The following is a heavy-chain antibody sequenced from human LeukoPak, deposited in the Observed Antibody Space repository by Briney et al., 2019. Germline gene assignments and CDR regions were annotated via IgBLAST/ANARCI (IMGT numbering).Heavy chain of an antibody. CDR3: ARGYGDFRVEGRYFHS. CDR2: IYYSGST. Sequence: SETLSLTCAVYGESFSGFYWGWIRQPPGKGLEWIGSIYYSGSTYYNPSLKSRVTISIDTSKKHFFLKLKSVTAADTAVYYCARGYGDFRVEGRYFHSWGQGTLVTVSS. D-gene: IGHD4-17*01. J-gene: IGHJ4*02. CDR1: GESFSGFY. V-gene: IGHV4-38-2*01.